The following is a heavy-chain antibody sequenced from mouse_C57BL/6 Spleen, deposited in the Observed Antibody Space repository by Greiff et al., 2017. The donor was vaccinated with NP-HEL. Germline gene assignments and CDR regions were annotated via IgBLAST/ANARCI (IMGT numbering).Heavy chain of an antibody. J-gene: IGHJ3*01. CDR2: IYPGDGDT. Sequence: VQLQQSGPELVKPGASVKISCKASGYAFSSSWMNWVKQRPGKGLEWIGRIYPGDGDTNYNGKFKGKATLTADKSSSTAYMQLSSLTSEDSAVYFCARDNYYGSAWFAYWGQGTLVTVSA. V-gene: IGHV1-82*01. CDR1: GYAFSSSW. D-gene: IGHD1-1*01. CDR3: ARDNYYGSAWFAY.